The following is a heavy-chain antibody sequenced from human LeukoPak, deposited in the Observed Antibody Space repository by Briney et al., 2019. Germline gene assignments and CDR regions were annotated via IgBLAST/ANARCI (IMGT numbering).Heavy chain of an antibody. D-gene: IGHD4-17*01. CDR1: GYSFTSYW. Sequence: GESLKISCKGSGYSFTSYWIGWVRQMPGKGLEWMGIIYPGDSDTRYSPSFQGQVTISADKSISTAYLQCSSLKASDTAMYYCARHPDYGDYGMDVWGKGTTVTVSS. CDR3: ARHPDYGDYGMDV. J-gene: IGHJ6*04. V-gene: IGHV5-51*01. CDR2: IYPGDSDT.